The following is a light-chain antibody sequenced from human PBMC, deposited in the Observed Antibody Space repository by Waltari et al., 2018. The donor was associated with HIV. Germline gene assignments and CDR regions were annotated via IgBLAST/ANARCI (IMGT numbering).Light chain of an antibody. CDR1: TLSKKY. Sequence: SYELTQPPSVSVSPGQTARITCSGDTLSKKYAHWYQQKSGQAPVLVIYEDIKRPSGSPERCAGSSSGTMAILTISGAQVEDEADYYCYSTESSGTHRVFGGGTKLTVL. V-gene: IGLV3-10*01. CDR2: EDI. CDR3: YSTESSGTHRV. J-gene: IGLJ3*02.